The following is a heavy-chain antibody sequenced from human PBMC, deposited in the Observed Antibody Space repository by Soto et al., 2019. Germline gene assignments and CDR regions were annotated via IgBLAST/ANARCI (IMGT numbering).Heavy chain of an antibody. V-gene: IGHV1-69*04. CDR2: IIPILGIA. CDR1: GGTFSSYT. J-gene: IGHJ5*02. Sequence: GASVKVSCKASGGTFSSYTISWVRQAPGQGLEWMGRIIPILGIANYAQKFQGRVTITADKSTSTAYMELSSLRSEDTAVYYCARDPPSSGYYDWFDPWGQGTLVTVSS. D-gene: IGHD3-22*01. CDR3: ARDPPSSGYYDWFDP.